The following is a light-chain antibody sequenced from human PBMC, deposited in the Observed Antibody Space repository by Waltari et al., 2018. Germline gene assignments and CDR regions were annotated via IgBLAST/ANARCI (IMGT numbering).Light chain of an antibody. CDR3: SSYVANNNPV. V-gene: IGLV2-8*01. CDR2: EVS. Sequence: QSALTQPPSASGSPGQSVTISCTGTSSDVGGYNFVSWYQHHPGKASRLIIYEVSERPSGVPDRFSGSKSGNTASLTVSGLQAEDEADYYCSSYVANNNPVFGGGTKLTVL. J-gene: IGLJ2*01. CDR1: SSDVGGYNF.